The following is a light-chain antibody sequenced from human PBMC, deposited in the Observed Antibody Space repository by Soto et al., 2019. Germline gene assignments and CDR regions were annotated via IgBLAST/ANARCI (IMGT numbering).Light chain of an antibody. CDR1: SSDVGGYNY. V-gene: IGLV2-14*01. J-gene: IGLJ1*01. CDR3: SSYTSSSTLYV. Sequence: QSVLTQPASVSGSPGQSITISCSGTSSDVGGYNYVSWNQQHPGKAPKLMIYEVSNRPSGVSNRFSGSKSGNTASLTISGLQAEDEADYYCSSYTSSSTLYVFGTGTKVTVL. CDR2: EVS.